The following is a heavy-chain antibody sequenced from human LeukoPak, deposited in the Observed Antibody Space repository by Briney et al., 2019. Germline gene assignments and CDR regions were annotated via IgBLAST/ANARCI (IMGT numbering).Heavy chain of an antibody. CDR3: ARALGVRKYYYYGMDV. Sequence: GSLRLSCAASGFTFSSYAMHWVRQAPGKGLEWVAVISYDGSNKYYADSVKGRFTISRDNSKNTLYLQMNSLRAEDTAVYYCARALGVRKYYYYGMDVWGQGTTVTVSS. J-gene: IGHJ6*02. CDR1: GFTFSSYA. D-gene: IGHD3-3*01. CDR2: ISYDGSNK. V-gene: IGHV3-30-3*01.